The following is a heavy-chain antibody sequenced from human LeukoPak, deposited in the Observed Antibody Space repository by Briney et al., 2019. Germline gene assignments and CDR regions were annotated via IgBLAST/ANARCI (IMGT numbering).Heavy chain of an antibody. D-gene: IGHD5-18*01. CDR2: IYHSGST. J-gene: IGHJ4*02. CDR1: GGSFSGYY. Sequence: PSETLSLTCAVYGGSFSGYYWSWIRQPPGKGLEWIGSIYHSGSTYYNPSLKSRVTISVDTSKNQFSLKLSSVTAADTAVYYCASPKWIQLWFYYWGQGTLVTVSS. V-gene: IGHV4-34*01. CDR3: ASPKWIQLWFYY.